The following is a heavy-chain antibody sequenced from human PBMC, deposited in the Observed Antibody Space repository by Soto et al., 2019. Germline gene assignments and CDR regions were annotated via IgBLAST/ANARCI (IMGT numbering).Heavy chain of an antibody. D-gene: IGHD6-19*01. CDR3: ASSGWYRGVDY. CDR1: GGSISSGGYY. CDR2: IYYSVST. J-gene: IGHJ4*02. V-gene: IGHV4-31*03. Sequence: PSETLSLTCTVSGGSISSGGYYWSWIRQHPGKGLEWIGYIYYSVSTYYNPPLKSRVTISVDTSKNQFSLKLSSVTAADTAVYYCASSGWYRGVDYWGQGTLVTVSS.